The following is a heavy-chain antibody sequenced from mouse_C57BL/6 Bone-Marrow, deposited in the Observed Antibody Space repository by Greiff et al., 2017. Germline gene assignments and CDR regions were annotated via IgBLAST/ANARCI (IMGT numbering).Heavy chain of an antibody. J-gene: IGHJ3*01. CDR1: GYTFTSYW. D-gene: IGHD4-1*01. CDR3: ARLLTVRAY. CDR2: IHPNSGST. V-gene: IGHV1-64*01. Sequence: VQLQQPGAELVKPGASVTLSCKASGYTFTSYWMHWVKQRPGQGLEWLGMIHPNSGSTNYNEKFKSKATLTVDKSSSTAYMQLSSLTSEDSAVYYCARLLTVRAYWGQGTLVTVSA.